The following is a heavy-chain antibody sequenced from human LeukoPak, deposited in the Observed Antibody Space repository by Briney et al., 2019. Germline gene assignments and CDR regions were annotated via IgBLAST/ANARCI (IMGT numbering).Heavy chain of an antibody. CDR1: GFIFSSYA. Sequence: GGSLRLSCAASGFIFSSYAMSWVRQAPGKGLEWVSAISGSGGSTYYADSVKGRFTISRDNSKNTLYLQMNSLRAEDTAVYYCARGGSGKHYYYMDVWGKGTTVTVSS. D-gene: IGHD3-10*01. CDR2: ISGSGGST. V-gene: IGHV3-23*01. J-gene: IGHJ6*03. CDR3: ARGGSGKHYYYMDV.